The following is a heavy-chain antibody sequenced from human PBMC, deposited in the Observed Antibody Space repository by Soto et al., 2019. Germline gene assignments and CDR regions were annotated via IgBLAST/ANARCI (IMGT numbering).Heavy chain of an antibody. Sequence: QVQLVQSGAEVKKPGSSVKVSCKASGDTFSSYAISWVRQAPGQGLEWMGGIIPIFGTANYAQKFRGRVTITADESTSTAYMELSSLRSEDTAVYYCARDGSGYRSRASPMDVWGQGNTVTVSS. D-gene: IGHD3-22*01. CDR2: IIPIFGTA. CDR1: GDTFSSYA. CDR3: ARDGSGYRSRASPMDV. V-gene: IGHV1-69*01. J-gene: IGHJ6*02.